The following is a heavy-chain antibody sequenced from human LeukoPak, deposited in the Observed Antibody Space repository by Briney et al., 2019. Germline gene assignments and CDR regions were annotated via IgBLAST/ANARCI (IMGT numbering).Heavy chain of an antibody. Sequence: GGSMRLSCAASGFTFNTYWMTWARQAPGKGLEWLANIKPDGSDKYYLDSVKGRFTVSRDSAKNSLYLQMNSLRAEDTAVYYCARHLDWAFDYWGQGTLVTVSS. CDR2: IKPDGSDK. D-gene: IGHD2-21*01. CDR3: ARHLDWAFDY. V-gene: IGHV3-7*01. CDR1: GFTFNTYW. J-gene: IGHJ4*02.